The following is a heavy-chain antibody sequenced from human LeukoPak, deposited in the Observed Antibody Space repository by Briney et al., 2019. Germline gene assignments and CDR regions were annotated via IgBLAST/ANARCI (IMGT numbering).Heavy chain of an antibody. CDR2: MNPNSGNT. D-gene: IGHD4-17*01. CDR3: ASATVTMYYYYYYGMDV. V-gene: IGHV1-8*01. Sequence: GSVKVSFKASGYTFTSYDINWVRQAPGQGLEWMGWMNPNSGNTGYAQKFQGRVTMTRNTSISTAYMELSSLRSEDTAVYYCASATVTMYYYYYYGMDVWGQGTTVTVSS. J-gene: IGHJ6*02. CDR1: GYTFTSYD.